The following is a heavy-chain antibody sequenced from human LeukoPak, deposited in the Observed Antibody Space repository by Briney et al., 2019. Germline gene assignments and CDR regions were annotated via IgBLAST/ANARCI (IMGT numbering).Heavy chain of an antibody. CDR2: ISCSGGST. CDR1: GFTFSDYY. V-gene: IGHV3-23*01. J-gene: IGHJ4*02. Sequence: GGSLRLSCAASGFTFSDYYMSWIRQAPGKGLEGVSSISCSGGSTYYADSVKGRFTISRDNSKNKLYLQMNSLRAEDTAVYYCAKEGAKMATRPIDYWGQGTLVTVSS. CDR3: AKEGAKMATRPIDY. D-gene: IGHD5-24*01.